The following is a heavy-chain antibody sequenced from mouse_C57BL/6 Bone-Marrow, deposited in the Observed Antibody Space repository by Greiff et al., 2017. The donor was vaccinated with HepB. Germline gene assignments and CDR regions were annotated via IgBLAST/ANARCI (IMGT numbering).Heavy chain of an antibody. J-gene: IGHJ3*01. CDR2: IDPANGNT. D-gene: IGHD2-5*01. CDR1: GFNIKNTY. CDR3: AVYSNYVAWFAY. V-gene: IGHV14-3*01. Sequence: VHVKQSVAELVRPGASVKLSCTASGFNIKNTYMHWVKQRPEQGLEWIGRIDPANGNTKYAPKFPGKATITADTSSNTAYLQLSSLTSEDTAIYYCAVYSNYVAWFAYWGQGTLVTVSA.